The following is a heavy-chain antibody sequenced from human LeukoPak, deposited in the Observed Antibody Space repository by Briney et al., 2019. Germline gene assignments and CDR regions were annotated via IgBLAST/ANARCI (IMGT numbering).Heavy chain of an antibody. Sequence: WGSLRLSCSASGFTFSSFALDWGRQGPGQGLEGVAVISNDGSKKYYADSVKGRFTISRDNSKNTLYLQMNSLRAEDTAVYYCARGIVVVPAALFDYWGQGTLVTVSS. J-gene: IGHJ4*02. CDR2: ISNDGSKK. CDR3: ARGIVVVPAALFDY. V-gene: IGHV3-30-3*01. D-gene: IGHD2-2*01. CDR1: GFTFSSFA.